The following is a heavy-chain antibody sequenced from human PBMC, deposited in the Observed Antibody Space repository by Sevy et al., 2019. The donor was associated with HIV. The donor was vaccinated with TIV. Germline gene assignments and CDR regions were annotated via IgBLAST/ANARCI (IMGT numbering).Heavy chain of an antibody. CDR3: ARVNVGVPWKSRGYGMDV. J-gene: IGHJ6*02. V-gene: IGHV3-7*01. D-gene: IGHD3-3*01. Sequence: GGSLRLSCAASGFTFSSYWMSWVRQAPGKGLEWVANIKQDGSEKYYVDSVKGRFTISRDNAKNSLYLQMNSLRAEDTAVYHCARVNVGVPWKSRGYGMDVWGQGTTVTVSS. CDR2: IKQDGSEK. CDR1: GFTFSSYW.